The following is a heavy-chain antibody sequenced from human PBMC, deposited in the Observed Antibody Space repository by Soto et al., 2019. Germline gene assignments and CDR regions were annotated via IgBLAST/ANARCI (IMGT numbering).Heavy chain of an antibody. Sequence: GASVKVSCTASGYTFTSYYMHWVRQAPGQGLEWMGIINPSGGSTSYAQKFQGRVTMTRDTSTSTVYMELSSLRSEDTAVYYCARDLSPDYYDSLGAFDIWGQGTMVTVSS. J-gene: IGHJ3*02. V-gene: IGHV1-46*01. CDR3: ARDLSPDYYDSLGAFDI. D-gene: IGHD3-22*01. CDR2: INPSGGST. CDR1: GYTFTSYY.